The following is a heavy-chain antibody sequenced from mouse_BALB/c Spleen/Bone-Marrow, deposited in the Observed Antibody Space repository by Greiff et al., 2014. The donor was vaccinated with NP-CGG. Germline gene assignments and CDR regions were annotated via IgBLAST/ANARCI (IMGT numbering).Heavy chain of an antibody. D-gene: IGHD1-1*01. V-gene: IGHV5-17*02. CDR3: ARRYYGRSFSYFDY. J-gene: IGHJ2*01. Sequence: EVKLMESGGGLVQPGGSRKLSCAASGFTFSSFGMHWVRQAPEKGLEWVAYISSGSSTIYYADTVKGRFTISRDNPKNTLFLQMTSLRSEDTAMYYWARRYYGRSFSYFDYWGQGTTLTVSS. CDR1: GFTFSSFG. CDR2: ISSGSSTI.